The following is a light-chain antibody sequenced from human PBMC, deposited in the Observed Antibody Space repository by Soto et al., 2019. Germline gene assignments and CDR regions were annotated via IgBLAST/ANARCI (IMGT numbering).Light chain of an antibody. J-gene: IGLJ2*01. Sequence: QAVVTQPPSASGTPGQRVTISCSGSSSNIGSNVVNWYQQLPGTAPKLLIYSINQRPSGVPDRFSGSKSGTSASLAISGLQSEDEADYYCAAWDDTLNGVAFGGGTKLTVL. CDR1: SSNIGSNV. V-gene: IGLV1-44*01. CDR2: SIN. CDR3: AAWDDTLNGVA.